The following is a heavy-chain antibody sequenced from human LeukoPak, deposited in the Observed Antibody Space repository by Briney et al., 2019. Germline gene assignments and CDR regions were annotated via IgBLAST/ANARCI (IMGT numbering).Heavy chain of an antibody. Sequence: GGSLRLSCAASGFTFSSYAMHWVRQAQGKGLEWVAVISYDGSNKYYADSVKGRFTISRDNSKNTLYLQMNSLRDEDTAVYYCAKGTTGSVDYWGQGTLVTVSS. V-gene: IGHV3-30*18. CDR3: AKGTTGSVDY. CDR2: ISYDGSNK. J-gene: IGHJ4*02. CDR1: GFTFSSYA. D-gene: IGHD1-1*01.